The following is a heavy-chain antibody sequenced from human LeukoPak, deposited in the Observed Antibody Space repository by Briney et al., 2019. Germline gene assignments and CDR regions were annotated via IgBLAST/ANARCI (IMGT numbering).Heavy chain of an antibody. CDR2: TTGSGGNT. Sequence: GGSLRLSCTASGFTFSSYAVSWVRQAPGKGLEWVSTTTGSGGNTFYADSVKGRFTISRDNSKNTLYLQMNSLRAEDTAVYYCAKGRGATRGAFDIWGQGTRVTVSS. J-gene: IGHJ3*02. V-gene: IGHV3-23*01. CDR1: GFTFSSYA. D-gene: IGHD1-26*01. CDR3: AKGRGATRGAFDI.